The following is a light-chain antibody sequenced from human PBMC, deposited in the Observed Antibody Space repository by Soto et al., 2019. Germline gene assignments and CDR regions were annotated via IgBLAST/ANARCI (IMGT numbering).Light chain of an antibody. CDR2: WAS. CDR3: QQYYSTPWT. J-gene: IGKJ1*01. V-gene: IGKV4-1*01. Sequence: DIVMTQSPDSLAVSLGERATINYKSSQSVLYSSNNKNYLVWYQQKAGQPPKLLIYWASTRESGVPDRFSGSGSGTEFTLTISSLQAEDVAVYYCQQYYSTPWTFGQGTKVEIK. CDR1: QSVLYSSNNKNY.